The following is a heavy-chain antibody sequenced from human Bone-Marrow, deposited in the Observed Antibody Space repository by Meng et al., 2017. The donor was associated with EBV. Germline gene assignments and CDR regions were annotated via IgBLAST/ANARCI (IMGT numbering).Heavy chain of an antibody. Sequence: VEVGGGVVRPGGSLRLSCSTTGFTVYEYGVNWVRQVPGKGLEWVAGINWNGENTGYVDSVKGRFTLSRDNAKNFLYLQMDSLRAEDTAFYHCARAGISIFWQHWFDPWGQGTLVTVSS. V-gene: IGHV3-20*01. CDR1: GFTVYEYG. D-gene: IGHD3-3*01. J-gene: IGHJ5*02. CDR3: ARAGISIFWQHWFDP. CDR2: INWNGENT.